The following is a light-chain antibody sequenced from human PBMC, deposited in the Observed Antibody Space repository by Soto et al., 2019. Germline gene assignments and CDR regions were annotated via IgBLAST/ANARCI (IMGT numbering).Light chain of an antibody. Sequence: DIVMTQSPDSLAVSLGERATINCKSSQSVLYSSNNKNYLAWYQQKPGQPPTLLIYWASSRESGVPDRFSGSGSGTDFTLTISSLQAEDVAVYYCQQYYTTPLTFGPGTKVNLK. V-gene: IGKV4-1*01. CDR1: QSVLYSSNNKNY. CDR2: WAS. J-gene: IGKJ3*01. CDR3: QQYYTTPLT.